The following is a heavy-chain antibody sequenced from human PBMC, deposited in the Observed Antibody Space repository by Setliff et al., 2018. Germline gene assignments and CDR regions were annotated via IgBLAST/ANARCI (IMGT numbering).Heavy chain of an antibody. CDR1: GGTFSSYA. Sequence: SVKVSCKASGGTFSSYAISWVRQAPGQGLEWMGRIIPIFGTANYAQKFQGRVTFTRDTSTSTLYMELSSLISEDTAVYYCARERDYDGLNYYGMDVWGQGTTVTVLL. CDR2: IIPIFGTA. J-gene: IGHJ6*01. D-gene: IGHD3-22*01. V-gene: IGHV1-69*05. CDR3: ARERDYDGLNYYGMDV.